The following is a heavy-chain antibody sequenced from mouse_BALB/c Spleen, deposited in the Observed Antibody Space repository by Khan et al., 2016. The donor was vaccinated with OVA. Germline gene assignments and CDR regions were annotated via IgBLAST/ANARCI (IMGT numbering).Heavy chain of an antibody. Sequence: LQQPGSELVRPGASVKLSCKASGYTFTSYWMHWVKQRHGQGLEWIGNIYPGSGSTNYDEMFKSKGTLTVDTSSSTAYMHLSSLPSEDSAVYYGTRGGYYGKSLFAYWGQGTLVTVSA. CDR3: TRGGYYGKSLFAY. D-gene: IGHD2-1*01. CDR1: GYTFTSYW. J-gene: IGHJ3*01. CDR2: IYPGSGST. V-gene: IGHV1S22*01.